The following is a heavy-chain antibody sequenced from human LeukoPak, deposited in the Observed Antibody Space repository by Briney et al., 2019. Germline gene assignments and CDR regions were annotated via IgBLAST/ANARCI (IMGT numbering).Heavy chain of an antibody. CDR1: GFTFSSYW. CDR2: IKQDGSEK. Sequence: GGSLRLSCAASGFTFSSYWMSWVRQAPGKGLEWVAHIKQDGSEKYYVDSVKGRFTISRDNAKNSLYLQMNSLRAEDTAVYYCARSLFVLMVYAIGYWGQGTLVTVSS. J-gene: IGHJ4*02. D-gene: IGHD2-8*01. V-gene: IGHV3-7*01. CDR3: ARSLFVLMVYAIGY.